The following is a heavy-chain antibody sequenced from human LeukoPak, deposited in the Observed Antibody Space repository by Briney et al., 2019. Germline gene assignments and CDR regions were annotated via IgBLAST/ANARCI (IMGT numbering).Heavy chain of an antibody. V-gene: IGHV3-23*01. CDR1: GFTFSSYA. CDR3: AKDYDFWSGYYPFDP. D-gene: IGHD3-3*01. CDR2: ISGSGGST. Sequence: GGSLRLSCAASGFTFSSYAMSWVRQAPGKGLEWVSAISGSGGSTYYADSVKGRFTISRDNSKNTLYLQMNSLRAEDMAVYYCAKDYDFWSGYYPFDPWGQGTLVTVSS. J-gene: IGHJ5*02.